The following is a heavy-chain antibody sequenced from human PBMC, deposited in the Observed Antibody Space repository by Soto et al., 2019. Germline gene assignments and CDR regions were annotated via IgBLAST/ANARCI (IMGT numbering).Heavy chain of an antibody. CDR3: AIRDSRGIRAKRYFAWRDNYFDY. V-gene: IGHV1-18*01. CDR2: ISAYNGNT. J-gene: IGHJ4*02. Sequence: QVQLVQSGAEVKKPGASVKVSCKASGYTFTSYGISWVRQAPGQGLEWMGWISAYNGNTNYAQKLQGRVTMTTDTSTSTAYIELRSLRADDTAVYYCAIRDSRGIRAKRYFAWRDNYFDYWGQGTLVTVSS. D-gene: IGHD3-9*01. CDR1: GYTFTSYG.